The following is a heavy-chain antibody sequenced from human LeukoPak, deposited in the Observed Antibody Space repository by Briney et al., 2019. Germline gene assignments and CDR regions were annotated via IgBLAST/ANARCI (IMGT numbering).Heavy chain of an antibody. Sequence: GGSLRLSCAASGFTFSSYEMNWVRQAPGKGLEWVSYISSSGSTIYYADSVKGRFTISRDNAKNSLYLQMNSLRAEDTAVYYCAKRGVAQSRGYYFDYWGQGTLVTVSS. J-gene: IGHJ4*02. CDR3: AKRGVAQSRGYYFDY. CDR2: ISSSGSTI. D-gene: IGHD2-15*01. V-gene: IGHV3-48*03. CDR1: GFTFSSYE.